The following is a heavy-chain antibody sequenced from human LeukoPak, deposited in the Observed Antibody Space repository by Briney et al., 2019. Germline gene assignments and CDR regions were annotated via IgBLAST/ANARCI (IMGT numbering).Heavy chain of an antibody. CDR3: ARVSGGGNDY. V-gene: IGHV4-31*03. Sequence: SETLSLTCTVSGGSISRGGYYWSWIRQHPGKGLEWIGYIYYSGSTYYNPSLKSRVTISVDTSKNQFSLKLSSVTAADTAVYYCARVSGGGNDYWGQGTLVTVSS. CDR2: IYYSGST. D-gene: IGHD4-23*01. J-gene: IGHJ4*02. CDR1: GGSISRGGYY.